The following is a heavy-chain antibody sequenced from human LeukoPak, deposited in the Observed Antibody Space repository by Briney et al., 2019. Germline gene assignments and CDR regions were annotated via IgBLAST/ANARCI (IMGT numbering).Heavy chain of an antibody. CDR3: ARAEDDYGGKVGTWYFDL. Sequence: GASVKVSCKASGGTFSSYAISWVRQAPGQGLDWMGRIIPILGIANYAQKLQGRVTITADKSTSTAFMELSTLRSEDTAVYYCARAEDDYGGKVGTWYFDLWGRGTLVTVSS. J-gene: IGHJ2*01. D-gene: IGHD4-23*01. V-gene: IGHV1-69*04. CDR2: IIPILGIA. CDR1: GGTFSSYA.